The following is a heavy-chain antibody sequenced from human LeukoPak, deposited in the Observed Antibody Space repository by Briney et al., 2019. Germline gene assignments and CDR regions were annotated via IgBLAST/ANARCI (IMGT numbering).Heavy chain of an antibody. V-gene: IGHV3-74*01. CDR2: ITSDASST. CDR1: GXTFSNYW. J-gene: IGHJ3*02. D-gene: IGHD3-10*01. Sequence: GGSLRLSCAASGXTFSNYWMHWVRRAPGKGLVWVSRITSDASSTSYADSVKGRFTISRDNAKNTLYLRMNSLRAEDTAVYYCAREFEGQEAGAYGSGSYDVFDIWGQGTMVTVSS. CDR3: AREFEGQEAGAYGSGSYDVFDI.